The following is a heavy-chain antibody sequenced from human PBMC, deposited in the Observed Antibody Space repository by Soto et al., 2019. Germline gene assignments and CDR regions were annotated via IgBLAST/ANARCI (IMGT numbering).Heavy chain of an antibody. CDR3: AKVKAYYYDSSGYPLRYYFDY. D-gene: IGHD3-22*01. J-gene: IGHJ4*02. V-gene: IGHV3-23*01. CDR1: GFTFSGYA. CDR2: ISDSGGST. Sequence: GGSLRLSCATSGFTFSGYAMSWVRQAPGKGLEWVSHISDSGGSTYYADSVKGRFTISRDKSKNTLNLQMNSLRAEDTAVYYCAKVKAYYYDSSGYPLRYYFDYWGQGTLVTVSS.